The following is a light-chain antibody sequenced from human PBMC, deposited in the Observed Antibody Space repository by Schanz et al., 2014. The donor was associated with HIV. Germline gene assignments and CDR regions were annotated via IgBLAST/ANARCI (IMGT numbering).Light chain of an antibody. CDR1: QTISSAY. CDR2: GAS. J-gene: IGKJ1*01. V-gene: IGKV3-20*01. Sequence: ELVLTQSPGILSLSPGERATLSCRASQTISSAYLAWYQQRPGQAPRLLIYGASSRATGIPDRFSGSGSGTDFTLTISRLEPEDFAVYYCQQYGSSRTFGQGTKVEIK. CDR3: QQYGSSRT.